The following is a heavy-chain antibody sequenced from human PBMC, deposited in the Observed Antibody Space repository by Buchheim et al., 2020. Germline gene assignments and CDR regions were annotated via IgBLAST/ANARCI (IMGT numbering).Heavy chain of an antibody. CDR3: ARAPHCSSTSCYYYGMDV. CDR2: ISSSGSTI. J-gene: IGHJ6*02. D-gene: IGHD2-2*01. V-gene: IGHV3-48*03. Sequence: EVQLVESGGGLVQPGGSLRLSCAASGFTFSSYEMNWVRQAPGKGLEWVSYISSSGSTIYYADSVKGRFTISRDNAKNSLYLQMNSLRAEDTAVYYCARAPHCSSTSCYYYGMDVWGQGTT. CDR1: GFTFSSYE.